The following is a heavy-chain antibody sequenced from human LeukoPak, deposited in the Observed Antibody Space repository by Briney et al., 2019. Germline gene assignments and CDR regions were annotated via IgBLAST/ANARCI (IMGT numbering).Heavy chain of an antibody. CDR3: AKPPGFDP. Sequence: GGSLRLSCAASGFTFSGYAMHWVRQAPGKGLEWVAVISYDGSNKYYADSVKGRFTISRDNSKNTLYLQMNSLRAEDTAVYYCAKPPGFDPWGQGTLVTVSS. V-gene: IGHV3-30*04. CDR1: GFTFSGYA. J-gene: IGHJ5*02. D-gene: IGHD1-14*01. CDR2: ISYDGSNK.